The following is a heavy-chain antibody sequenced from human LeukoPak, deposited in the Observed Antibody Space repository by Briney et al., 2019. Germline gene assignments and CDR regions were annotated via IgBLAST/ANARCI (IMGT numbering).Heavy chain of an antibody. D-gene: IGHD1-26*01. CDR1: GFTFSSYA. J-gene: IGHJ3*02. Sequence: GGSLRHSCAASGFTFSSYAMSWVRQAPGKGLEWVSAISGSGGSTYYADSVKGRFTISRDNSKNTLYLQMNSLRAEDTAVYYCANMKWELDPADAFDIWGQGTMVTVSS. V-gene: IGHV3-23*01. CDR3: ANMKWELDPADAFDI. CDR2: ISGSGGST.